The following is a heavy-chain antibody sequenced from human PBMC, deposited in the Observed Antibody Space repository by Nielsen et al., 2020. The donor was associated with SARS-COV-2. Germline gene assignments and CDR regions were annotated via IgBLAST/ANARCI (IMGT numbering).Heavy chain of an antibody. J-gene: IGHJ2*01. CDR1: GFTFSSYE. Sequence: GESLKISCAASGFTFSSYEMNWVRQAPGKGLEWVSCISSSGTTTYSADSVKGRFIISRDNTKNSLYLQMNSLRAEDTAVYYCARVAGTPPVSYSYFDLWGRGTLVTVSS. CDR2: ISSSGTTT. D-gene: IGHD6-19*01. V-gene: IGHV3-48*03. CDR3: ARVAGTPPVSYSYFDL.